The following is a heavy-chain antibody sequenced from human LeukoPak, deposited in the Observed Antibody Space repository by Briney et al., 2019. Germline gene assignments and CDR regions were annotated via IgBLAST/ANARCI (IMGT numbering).Heavy chain of an antibody. V-gene: IGHV4-59*01. CDR3: ARGGQYNWNYFDY. CDR2: IYYSGST. D-gene: IGHD1-20*01. Sequence: SETLSLTCTVSGGSISSYYWSWIRQPPGEGLEWIGYIYYSGSTNYNPSLKSRVTISVDTSKNQFSLKLSSVTAADTAVYYCARGGQYNWNYFDYWGQGTLVTVSS. J-gene: IGHJ4*02. CDR1: GGSISSYY.